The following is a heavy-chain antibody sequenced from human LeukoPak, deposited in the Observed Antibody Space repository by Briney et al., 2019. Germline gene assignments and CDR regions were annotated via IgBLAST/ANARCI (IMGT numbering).Heavy chain of an antibody. V-gene: IGHV4-59*08. D-gene: IGHD3-22*01. J-gene: IGHJ6*02. CDR2: FYYSGST. CDR1: GGSISSHY. Sequence: SETLSLTCTVSGGSISSHYWSWMRQPPGKGLEWVGYFYYSGSTNYNPSLNSRVTISVDTSIKQFSLQFTSATAADTAVYYCAIHIGYYYDSSGYYYYGMDVWGRGTTVTVSS. CDR3: AIHIGYYYDSSGYYYYGMDV.